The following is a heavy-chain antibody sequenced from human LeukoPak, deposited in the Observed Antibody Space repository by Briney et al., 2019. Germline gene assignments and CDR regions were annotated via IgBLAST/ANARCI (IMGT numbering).Heavy chain of an antibody. CDR1: GFTFSTYG. Sequence: TGRSLRLSCAASGFTFSTYGMHWVRQAPGKGLEWVAILSRDGSDKYYADSVKGRFTISRVKSKNTLYLQMNSLRAEDTAVYYCATATGGDAGGDYYYYYGMDVWGQGTTVTVSS. V-gene: IGHV3-30*03. CDR3: ATATGGDAGGDYYYYYGMDV. CDR2: LSRDGSDK. D-gene: IGHD2-21*02. J-gene: IGHJ6*02.